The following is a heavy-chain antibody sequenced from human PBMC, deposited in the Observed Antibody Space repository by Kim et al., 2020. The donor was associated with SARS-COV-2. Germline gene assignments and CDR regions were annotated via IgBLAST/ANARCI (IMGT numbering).Heavy chain of an antibody. J-gene: IGHJ6*02. Sequence: GRFTISRDNAKNSLYLQMNSLRAEDTAVYYCAREQVDTAMAYYYYYGMDVWGQGTTVTVSS. D-gene: IGHD5-18*01. V-gene: IGHV3-11*06. CDR3: AREQVDTAMAYYYYYGMDV.